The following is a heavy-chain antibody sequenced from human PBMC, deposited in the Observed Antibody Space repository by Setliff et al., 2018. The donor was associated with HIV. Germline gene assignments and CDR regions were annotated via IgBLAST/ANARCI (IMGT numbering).Heavy chain of an antibody. V-gene: IGHV4-38-2*01. Sequence: SETLSLTCAVSAYSISSGYYWGWIRQPPGKGLAWIVNIYHSGDTHYNPSLNSRVTISVDTPKNQFSLRLISVTAADTAVYYCAKVAVTGYCSTTSCQNWFDPWGQGTLVTVSS. D-gene: IGHD2-2*01. CDR2: IYHSGDT. CDR1: AYSISSGYY. J-gene: IGHJ5*02. CDR3: AKVAVTGYCSTTSCQNWFDP.